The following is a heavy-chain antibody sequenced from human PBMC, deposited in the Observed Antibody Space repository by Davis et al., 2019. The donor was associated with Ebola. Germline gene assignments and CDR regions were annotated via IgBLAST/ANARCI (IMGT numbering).Heavy chain of an antibody. J-gene: IGHJ6*02. CDR1: GFTFSNYE. CDR3: ARVKVDCSSTSCHNYYYYGMDV. Sequence: GESLKISCAASGFTFSNYEMNWVRQAPGKGLEWVSYISTSGSTRYYAESVKGRFTISRDNAKNSLYLQMNSLRAEDTAVYYCARVKVDCSSTSCHNYYYYGMDVWGQGTTVTVSS. D-gene: IGHD2-2*01. CDR2: ISTSGSTR. V-gene: IGHV3-48*03.